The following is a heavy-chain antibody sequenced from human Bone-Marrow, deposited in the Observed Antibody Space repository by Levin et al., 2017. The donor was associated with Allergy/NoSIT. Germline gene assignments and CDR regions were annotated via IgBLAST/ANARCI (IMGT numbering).Heavy chain of an antibody. J-gene: IGHJ5*02. D-gene: IGHD1-26*01. CDR1: VFTFDVFV. V-gene: IGHV3-9*01. Sequence: GGSLRLSCAASVFTFDVFVMPWVRQAPGKGLEWVSGIPWRRSVLGSADSVPGRFTMSRDHAKNSLYLQMPNLRVADAALYYCAKERAMSRGSLDPWGQGTLGTVSS. CDR3: AKERAMSRGSLDP. CDR2: IPWRRSVL.